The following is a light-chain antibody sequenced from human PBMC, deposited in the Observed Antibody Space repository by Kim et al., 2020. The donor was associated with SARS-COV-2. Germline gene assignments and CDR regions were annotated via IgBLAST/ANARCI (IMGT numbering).Light chain of an antibody. J-gene: IGKJ2*01. CDR1: QPISTY. V-gene: IGKV1-39*01. Sequence: DIQMTQSPSSLSASVGDRVTITCRASQPISTYLNWYQQKPGKAPKLLIYAASSLQSGVPSKFSGSGSGTDFTLTISSLQPEDFATYYCQQSYSTPRTFGQGTKLEIK. CDR3: QQSYSTPRT. CDR2: AAS.